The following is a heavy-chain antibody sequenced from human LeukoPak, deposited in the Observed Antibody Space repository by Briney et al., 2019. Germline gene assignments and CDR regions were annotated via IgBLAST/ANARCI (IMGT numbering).Heavy chain of an antibody. V-gene: IGHV1-69*13. CDR3: ARDPRIAVAGTDYYGMDV. CDR1: GGTFSSYA. D-gene: IGHD6-19*01. J-gene: IGHJ6*02. Sequence: SVKVSCKASGGTFSSYAISWVRQAPGQGLEWMGGIIPIFGTANYAQKFRGRVTITADESTSTAYMELSSLRSEDTAVYYCARDPRIAVAGTDYYGMDVWGQGTTVTVSS. CDR2: IIPIFGTA.